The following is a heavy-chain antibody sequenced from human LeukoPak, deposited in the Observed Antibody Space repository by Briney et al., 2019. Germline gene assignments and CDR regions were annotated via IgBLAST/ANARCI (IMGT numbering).Heavy chain of an antibody. V-gene: IGHV4-59*01. D-gene: IGHD3-3*01. J-gene: IGHJ4*02. CDR3: VRYDFWSGYYDY. CDR1: GGSISSYY. Sequence: SETLSLTCTVSGGSISSYYWSWIRQPPGKGLEWIGYIYYSGSTNYNPSLKSRVTISVDTSKNQFSLKLSSVTAADTAVYYCVRYDFWSGYYDYWGQGTLVTVSS. CDR2: IYYSGST.